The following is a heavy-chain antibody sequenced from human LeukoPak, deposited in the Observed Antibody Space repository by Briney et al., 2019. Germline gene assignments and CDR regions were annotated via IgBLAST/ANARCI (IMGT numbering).Heavy chain of an antibody. CDR3: ARPRGYSGYESPFDY. D-gene: IGHD5-12*01. J-gene: IGHJ4*02. Sequence: SVKLSCKASGGTFSSYAISWVRQAPGQGLEWMGGIIPIFGTANYAQTFQGRVTITADESTSTAYMELSSLRSEDTAVYYCARPRGYSGYESPFDYWGQGTLVTVSS. V-gene: IGHV1-69*01. CDR1: GGTFSSYA. CDR2: IIPIFGTA.